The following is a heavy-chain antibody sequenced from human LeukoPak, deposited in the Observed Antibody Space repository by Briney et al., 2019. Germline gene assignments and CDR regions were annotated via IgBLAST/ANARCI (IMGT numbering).Heavy chain of an antibody. Sequence: PSETLSLTCTVSGGSISTYYWNWIRQPPGKGLEWIGYIYHSGSTDYNPSLQSRVTISVDTSKNQFSLNLNSVTAADTAVYYCARGGAARLQFQNLGQGTLVTVSS. V-gene: IGHV4-59*01. CDR1: GGSISTYY. J-gene: IGHJ1*01. CDR3: ARGGAARLQFQN. D-gene: IGHD6-6*01. CDR2: IYHSGST.